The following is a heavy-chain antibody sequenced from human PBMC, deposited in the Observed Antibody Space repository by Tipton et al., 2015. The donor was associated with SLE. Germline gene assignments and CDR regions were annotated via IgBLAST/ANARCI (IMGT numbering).Heavy chain of an antibody. CDR1: GASVSSFC. D-gene: IGHD3-10*01. J-gene: IGHJ6*02. Sequence: TLSLTCTVSGASVSSFCWNWIRQSPGKGLEWIACVCNSVSTNYDPSLKSRGTISVDTSKNHLSLELTYVTAADTAVYYCARQRLRLLSPLDAWGQGTTVTVS. V-gene: IGHV4-59*08. CDR2: VCNSVST. CDR3: ARQRLRLLSPLDA.